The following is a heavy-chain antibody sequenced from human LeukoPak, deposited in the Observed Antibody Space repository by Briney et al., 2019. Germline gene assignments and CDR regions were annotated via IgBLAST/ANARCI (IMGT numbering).Heavy chain of an antibody. CDR1: GFSFSVYW. Sequence: GGSLRLSCAASGFSFSVYWMHWVRQAPGKGPVWVSRIKTDGSITDYADFVKGRFSISRDNSENTIYLKMSRLRDEDTAIYYCAKDRRYGHGYYVPWDAWGQGTLVTVSS. V-gene: IGHV3-74*01. CDR2: IKTDGSIT. J-gene: IGHJ5*02. D-gene: IGHD1-26*01. CDR3: AKDRRYGHGYYVPWDA.